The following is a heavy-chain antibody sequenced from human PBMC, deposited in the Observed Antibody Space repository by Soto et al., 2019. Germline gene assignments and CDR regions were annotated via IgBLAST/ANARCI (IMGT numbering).Heavy chain of an antibody. CDR1: GFTFSSYA. CDR3: ARGAWFWELQLPYYFDY. J-gene: IGHJ4*02. V-gene: IGHV3-23*01. CDR2: ISGSGGST. Sequence: EVQLLESGGGLVQPGGSLRLSCAASGFTFSSYAMSWVRQAPGKGLEWVSAISGSGGSTYYADSVKGRFTISRDNSKNTLYLQMNSLRAEDTAVYYCARGAWFWELQLPYYFDYWGQGTLVTVSS. D-gene: IGHD3-10*01.